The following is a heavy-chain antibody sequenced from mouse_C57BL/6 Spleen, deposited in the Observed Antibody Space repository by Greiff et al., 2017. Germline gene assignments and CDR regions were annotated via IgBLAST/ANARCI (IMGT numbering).Heavy chain of an antibody. V-gene: IGHV1-72*01. Sequence: QVQLQQPGAELVKPGASVKLSCKASGYTFTSYWMHWVKQRPGRGLEWIGRIDPNSGGTKYNEKFKSKATLTVDKPSSTAYMQLSSLTSEDSAVYYCARKLRSYGSSPYAMDYWGQGTSVTVSS. J-gene: IGHJ4*01. CDR3: ARKLRSYGSSPYAMDY. CDR1: GYTFTSYW. D-gene: IGHD1-1*01. CDR2: IDPNSGGT.